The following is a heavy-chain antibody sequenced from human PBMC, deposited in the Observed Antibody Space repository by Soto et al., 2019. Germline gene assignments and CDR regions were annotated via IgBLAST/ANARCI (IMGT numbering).Heavy chain of an antibody. J-gene: IGHJ4*02. V-gene: IGHV1-18*01. CDR2: ISAYNGNT. CDR3: ARDFKRAVVVITTLFAY. Sequence: QVQLVQSGAEVKKPGASVKVSCKASGYTFTSYGISWVRQAPGQGLEWMGWISAYNGNTNYAQKLQGRVTMTTDTSTSTAYMELRSLRSDDTAVYYCARDFKRAVVVITTLFAYWGQGTLVTVSS. CDR1: GYTFTSYG. D-gene: IGHD3-22*01.